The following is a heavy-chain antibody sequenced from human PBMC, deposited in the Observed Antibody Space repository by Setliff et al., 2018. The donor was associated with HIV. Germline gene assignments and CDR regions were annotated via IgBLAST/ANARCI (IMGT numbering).Heavy chain of an antibody. D-gene: IGHD1-7*01. CDR3: ARQGGNYFVDN. Sequence: LSLTCSVSGGSFSSNNYYCGWIRQPPGKGLEWIGSIYYGGNTYYNPSLKSRVTISVDTSKNHFSLKLTSVTAADTAVYFCARQGGNYFVDNWGQGTLVTVSS. CDR2: IYYGGNT. V-gene: IGHV4-39*01. J-gene: IGHJ4*02. CDR1: GGSFSSNNYY.